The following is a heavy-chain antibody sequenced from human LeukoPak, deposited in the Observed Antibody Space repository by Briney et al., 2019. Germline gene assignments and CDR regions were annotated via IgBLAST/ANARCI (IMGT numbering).Heavy chain of an antibody. CDR3: ARADILTGYYYFDY. CDR1: GGSISSGDYY. Sequence: SQTLSLTCTVSGGSISSGDYYWSWIRQPPGKGLEWIGYIYYSGSTYYNPSLKSRVTISVDTSKNQFSLKLSSVTAADTAVYYCARADILTGYYYFDYWGQGTLVTVSS. D-gene: IGHD3-9*01. CDR2: IYYSGST. J-gene: IGHJ4*02. V-gene: IGHV4-30-4*01.